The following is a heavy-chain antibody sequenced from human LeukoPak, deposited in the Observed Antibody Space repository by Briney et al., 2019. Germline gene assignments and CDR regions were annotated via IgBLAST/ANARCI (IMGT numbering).Heavy chain of an antibody. D-gene: IGHD3-22*01. CDR1: GFTVSSNY. CDR3: ASMGYYYDSTGYYRY. V-gene: IGHV3-53*01. CDR2: IYSGGST. Sequence: GGSLRLSCAASGFTVSSNYMSWVRQAPGKGLEWVSVIYSGGSTYYADSVKGRFTISRDNAKNSLYLQMNSLRAEDTAVYYCASMGYYYDSTGYYRYWGQGTLVTVSS. J-gene: IGHJ4*02.